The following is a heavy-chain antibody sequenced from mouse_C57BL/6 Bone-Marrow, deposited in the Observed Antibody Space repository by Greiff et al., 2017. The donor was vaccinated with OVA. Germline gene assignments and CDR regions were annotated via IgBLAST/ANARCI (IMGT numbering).Heavy chain of an antibody. V-gene: IGHV1-75*01. CDR2: IFPGSGST. CDR3: AVNYYGSLYYYAMDY. J-gene: IGHJ4*01. Sequence: VHLVESGPELVKPGASVKISCKASGYTFTDYYINWVKQRPGQGLEWIGWIFPGSGSTYYNEKFKGKATLTVDKSSSTAYMLLSSLTSEDSAVYFCAVNYYGSLYYYAMDYWGQGTSVTVSS. D-gene: IGHD1-1*01. CDR1: GYTFTDYY.